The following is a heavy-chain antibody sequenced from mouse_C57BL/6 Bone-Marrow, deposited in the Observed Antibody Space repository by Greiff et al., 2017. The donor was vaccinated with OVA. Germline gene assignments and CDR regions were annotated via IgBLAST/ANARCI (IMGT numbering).Heavy chain of an antibody. CDR1: GFTFSSYA. D-gene: IGHD1-1*01. V-gene: IGHV5-4*01. CDR3: ARDQLLRGVFDV. J-gene: IGHJ1*03. Sequence: EVQGVESGGGLVKPGGSLKLSCAASGFTFSSYAMSWVRQTPEKRLEWVATISDGGSYTYYPDNVKGRFTISRDNAKNNLYLQMSHLKSEDTAMYYCARDQLLRGVFDVWGTGTTVTVSS. CDR2: ISDGGSYT.